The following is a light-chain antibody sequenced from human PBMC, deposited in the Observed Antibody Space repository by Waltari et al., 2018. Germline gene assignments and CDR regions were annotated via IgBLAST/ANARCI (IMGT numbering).Light chain of an antibody. J-gene: IGLJ2*01. CDR3: CLNVCSSVF. CDR1: NSTVGSYNL. Sequence: QSALTQPASVSGSPGQSITISCTGVNSTVGSYNLVSWYQKYPGKAPKLIIYEANRRPSGVSNRFSGSKFGDTASLTVSGLQAEDEADYFCCLNVCSSVFFGGGTKLTVL. CDR2: EAN. V-gene: IGLV2-23*01.